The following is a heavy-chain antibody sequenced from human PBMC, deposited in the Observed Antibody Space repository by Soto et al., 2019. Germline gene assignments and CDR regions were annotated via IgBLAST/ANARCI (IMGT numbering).Heavy chain of an antibody. Sequence: PGGSLILSCVASGFTFSYYTMSWVRQAPGKGLEWVSGISNSGDTIYYADSVKGRFTISRDNFKNTLYLQMNSLRADDTAVYYCADTVPATTDYDSYAMDVWRPGTMVKVS. CDR2: ISNSGDTI. CDR1: GFTFSYYT. J-gene: IGHJ6*01. D-gene: IGHD2-2*01. V-gene: IGHV3-23*01. CDR3: ADTVPATTDYDSYAMDV.